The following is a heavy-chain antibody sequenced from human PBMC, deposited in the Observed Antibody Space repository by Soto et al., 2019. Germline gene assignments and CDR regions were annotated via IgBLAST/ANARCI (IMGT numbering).Heavy chain of an antibody. Sequence: QVQLQESGPGLVKPSETLSLTCTVSGDSVSSGSYFWSWIRQPPGRGLEWIGYIYYSGSTNYNPSLKSRVTISVYTSKNHFSLKLSSVTAADTAVYYCASYSSGWYEVIYWGQGTMVTVSS. CDR1: GDSVSSGSYF. CDR2: IYYSGST. D-gene: IGHD6-19*01. CDR3: ASYSSGWYEVIY. J-gene: IGHJ4*02. V-gene: IGHV4-61*03.